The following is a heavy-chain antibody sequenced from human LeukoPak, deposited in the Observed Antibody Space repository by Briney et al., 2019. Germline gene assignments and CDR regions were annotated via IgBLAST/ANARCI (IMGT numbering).Heavy chain of an antibody. CDR3: ASFTTGRDSSDFDY. D-gene: IGHD3-22*01. CDR2: INPNSGGT. CDR1: GYTFTGYY. J-gene: IGHJ4*02. Sequence: ASVKVSCKASGYTFTGYYMHWVRQAPGQGLEWMGWINPNSGGTNYAQKFQGRVTMTRDTSISTAYMELSRLRSDDTAVYYCASFTTGRDSSDFDYWGQGTLVTVSS. V-gene: IGHV1-2*02.